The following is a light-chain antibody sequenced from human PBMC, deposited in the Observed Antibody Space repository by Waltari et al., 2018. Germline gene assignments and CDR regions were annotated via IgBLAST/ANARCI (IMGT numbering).Light chain of an antibody. CDR2: RND. CDR3: ASWDDSLNGRWE. Sequence: QSVLTQPPSASGTPGQRVTISCSGSSSNIGSNVVNWYQQVPGTTPKLLIYRNDQRPSGVPDLFSGSKSGTSASLAISGLRPEDEAEYYCASWDDSLNGRWEFGGGTKVTVL. V-gene: IGLV1-44*01. CDR1: SSNIGSNV. J-gene: IGLJ3*02.